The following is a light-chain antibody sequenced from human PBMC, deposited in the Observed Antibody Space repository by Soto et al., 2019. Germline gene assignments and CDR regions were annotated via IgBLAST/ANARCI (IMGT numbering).Light chain of an antibody. J-gene: IGLJ1*01. CDR1: SSNIGSNT. V-gene: IGLV1-44*01. CDR3: AAWDDSLNGRYV. CDR2: GNN. Sequence: QSVLTQPPSASGTPGQRVTISCSGSSSNIGSNTVTWYRQLPGTAPKLLIYGNNQRPSGVPDRVSGSKSGTSASLAISGLQSEDEADYYCAAWDDSLNGRYVFGTGTKVTVL.